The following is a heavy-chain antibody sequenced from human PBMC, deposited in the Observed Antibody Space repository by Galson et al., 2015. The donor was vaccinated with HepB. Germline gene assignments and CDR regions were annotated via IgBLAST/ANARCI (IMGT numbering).Heavy chain of an antibody. Sequence: SVKVSCKASGGTFSSYAISWVRQAPGQGLEWMGGIIPIFGTANYAQKFQGRVTITADESTSTAYMELSSLRSEDTAVYYCARANVMTTVVTPFDYWGQGTLVTVSS. V-gene: IGHV1-69*13. CDR3: ARANVMTTVVTPFDY. D-gene: IGHD4-23*01. CDR1: GGTFSSYA. J-gene: IGHJ4*02. CDR2: IIPIFGTA.